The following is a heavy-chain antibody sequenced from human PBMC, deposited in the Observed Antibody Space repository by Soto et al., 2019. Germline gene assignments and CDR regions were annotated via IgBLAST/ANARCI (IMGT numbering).Heavy chain of an antibody. V-gene: IGHV5-51*01. Sequence: ECLKISCRCSGYTFSNFWIAWVRHFPGKGLEWMGIIYPGDHETRYSPSFHGKVTISADKSINTAYLQWSSLEASDSAFYYCARSPRSSPYFDYWGQGALVTVSS. J-gene: IGHJ4*02. CDR3: ARSPRSSPYFDY. D-gene: IGHD6-13*01. CDR1: GYTFSNFW. CDR2: IYPGDHET.